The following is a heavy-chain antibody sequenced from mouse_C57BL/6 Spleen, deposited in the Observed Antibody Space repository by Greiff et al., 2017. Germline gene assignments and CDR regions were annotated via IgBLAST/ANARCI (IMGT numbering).Heavy chain of an antibody. Sequence: QVHVKQPGAELVKPGASVKLSCKASGYTFTSYWMPWVKQRPGQGLEWIGEIDPSDSYTNYNQKFKGKATLTVDTSSSTAYMQLSSLTSEDSAVYYCASRFYYYGSSPDYWGQGTTLTVSS. J-gene: IGHJ2*01. CDR3: ASRFYYYGSSPDY. D-gene: IGHD1-1*01. V-gene: IGHV1-50*01. CDR1: GYTFTSYW. CDR2: IDPSDSYT.